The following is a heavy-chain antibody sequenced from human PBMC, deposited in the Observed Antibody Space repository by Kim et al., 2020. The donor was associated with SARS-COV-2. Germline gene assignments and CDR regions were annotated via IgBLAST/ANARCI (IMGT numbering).Heavy chain of an antibody. Sequence: YAAPVKGRFTISRDDSKNTLYLQMNSLKTEDTAVYYCTTGLSIAAAGKDYWGQGTLVTVSS. J-gene: IGHJ4*02. CDR3: TTGLSIAAAGKDY. D-gene: IGHD6-13*01. V-gene: IGHV3-15*01.